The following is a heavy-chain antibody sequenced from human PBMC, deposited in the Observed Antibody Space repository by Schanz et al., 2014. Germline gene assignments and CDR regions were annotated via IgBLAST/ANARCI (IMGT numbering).Heavy chain of an antibody. CDR1: GFTFSSYN. V-gene: IGHV3-48*01. Sequence: EVQLVESGGGLIQPGGSLRLSCAASGFTFSSYNMNWVRQAPGKGLEWVAHISPNGVAIYYADSVKGRFTISRDDAKNSRDHEINRLSAQVTALSYDATVVVSMVQGFISSYSGASWGQGTPXTVSS. J-gene: IGHJ5*02. CDR2: ISPNGVAI. D-gene: IGHD3-10*01. CDR3: ATVVVSMVQGFISSYSGAS.